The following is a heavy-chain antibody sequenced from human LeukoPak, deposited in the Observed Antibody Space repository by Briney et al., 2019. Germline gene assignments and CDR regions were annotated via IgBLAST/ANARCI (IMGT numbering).Heavy chain of an antibody. J-gene: IGHJ3*02. V-gene: IGHV3-21*01. CDR1: GFTFSSYS. Sequence: PGGSLRLSCAASGFTFSSYSMNWVRQAPGKGLEWVSSISSSSSYIYYADSVMGRFTTSRDNAKNSMYLQMNSLRAEDTAVYYCARDAVSSSLSGHDAFDIWGQGTMVTVSS. CDR2: ISSSSSYI. D-gene: IGHD6-6*01. CDR3: ARDAVSSSLSGHDAFDI.